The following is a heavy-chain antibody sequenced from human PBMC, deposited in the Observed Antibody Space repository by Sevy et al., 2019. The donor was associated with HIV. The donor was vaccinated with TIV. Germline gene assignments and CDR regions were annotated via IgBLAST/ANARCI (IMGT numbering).Heavy chain of an antibody. J-gene: IGHJ4*02. V-gene: IGHV3-53*01. Sequence: LSLTCAASGFNISSNYLSWVRQAPGKGLEWVSVIYGNNSTYYADFVKGRFTISRDNSKNTLYLQMNSLRVEDTAIYYCARGEQWLSFNYWGQGPLVTVSS. CDR1: GFNISSNY. CDR2: IYGNNST. CDR3: ARGEQWLSFNY. D-gene: IGHD6-19*01.